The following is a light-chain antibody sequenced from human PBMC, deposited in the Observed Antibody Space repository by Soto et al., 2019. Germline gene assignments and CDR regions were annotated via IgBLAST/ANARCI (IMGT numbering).Light chain of an antibody. CDR1: QSVSSSY. V-gene: IGKV3-20*01. CDR3: QQYGSSPLT. CDR2: GAS. J-gene: IGKJ4*01. Sequence: EIALTPSPGTLSLSPGERATLSCRASQSVSSSYLAWYQQKPGQAPRLLIYGASSRATGIPDRFSGSGSGTDFTLTISRLEPEDFAVYYCQQYGSSPLTFGGGTKVDIK.